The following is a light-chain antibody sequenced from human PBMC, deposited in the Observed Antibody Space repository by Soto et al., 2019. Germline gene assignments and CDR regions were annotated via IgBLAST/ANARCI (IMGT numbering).Light chain of an antibody. CDR2: GNS. CDR3: QSYDSSLSGWV. Sequence: QSVLTHPPSVSVAPGQRFTISCTESSSNIGAGYDVHWYQQLPGTAPKLLIYGNSNRPSGVPDRFSGSKSGTSASLAITGLQAEDEADYYCQSYDSSLSGWVFGGGTKLTVL. V-gene: IGLV1-40*01. J-gene: IGLJ3*02. CDR1: SSNIGAGYD.